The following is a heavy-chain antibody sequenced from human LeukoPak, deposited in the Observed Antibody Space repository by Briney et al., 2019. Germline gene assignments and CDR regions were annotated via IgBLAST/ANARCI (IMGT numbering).Heavy chain of an antibody. V-gene: IGHV4-39*07. CDR3: ARPYSSSPRRYFQH. CDR2: INHSGST. J-gene: IGHJ1*01. Sequence: PSETLSLTCTVSGGSISSSSYYWGWIRQPPGKGLEWIGEINHSGSTNYNPSLKSRVTISVDTSKNQFSLKLSSVTAADTAVYYCARPYSSSPRRYFQHWGQGTLVTVSS. CDR1: GGSISSSSYY. D-gene: IGHD6-6*01.